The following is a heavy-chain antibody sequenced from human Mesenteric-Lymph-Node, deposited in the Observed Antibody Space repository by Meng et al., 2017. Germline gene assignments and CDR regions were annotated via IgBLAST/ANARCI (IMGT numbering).Heavy chain of an antibody. J-gene: IGHJ4*02. Sequence: LQELGPGLVEPSPPLSLTCLVSGGSMSSGHYYWSLIRQPPGKGLEWIGYIHHSGSAYYNPSLKSRVSISVDTSKNQFSLNLNSMTAADTAVYYCASFDHIPRRNYFDYWGQETLVTVSS. CDR3: ASFDHIPRRNYFDY. D-gene: IGHD2-21*01. CDR1: GGSMSSGHYY. V-gene: IGHV4-30-4*01. CDR2: IHHSGSA.